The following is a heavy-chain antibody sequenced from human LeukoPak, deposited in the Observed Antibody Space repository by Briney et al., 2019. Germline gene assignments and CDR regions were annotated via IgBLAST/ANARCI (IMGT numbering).Heavy chain of an antibody. CDR1: GFTFSSYS. CDR2: ISSSSSTI. Sequence: PGGSLRLSCAASGFTFSSYSMNWVRQAPGKGLEWVSYISSSSSTIYYADSVKGRFTISRDNAKNSLYLQMNSLRAEDTAVYYCAGLGEVPTYYYYYYYMDVWGKGTTVTVSS. CDR3: AGLGEVPTYYYYYYYMDV. V-gene: IGHV3-48*04. D-gene: IGHD3-16*01. J-gene: IGHJ6*03.